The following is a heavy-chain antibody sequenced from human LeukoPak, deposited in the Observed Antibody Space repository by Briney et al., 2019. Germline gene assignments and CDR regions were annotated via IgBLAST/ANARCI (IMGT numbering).Heavy chain of an antibody. J-gene: IGHJ6*03. D-gene: IGHD3-10*01. Sequence: SETLSLTCAVYGGSFSGYYWSWIRQPPGKGLEWIGEINHSGSTNYNPSLKSRVTISVDTSKNQFSLKLSSVTAADTAVYYCARSGGVYYYYYMVVWGKGTTVTVSS. V-gene: IGHV4-34*01. CDR1: GGSFSGYY. CDR3: ARSGGVYYYYYMVV. CDR2: INHSGST.